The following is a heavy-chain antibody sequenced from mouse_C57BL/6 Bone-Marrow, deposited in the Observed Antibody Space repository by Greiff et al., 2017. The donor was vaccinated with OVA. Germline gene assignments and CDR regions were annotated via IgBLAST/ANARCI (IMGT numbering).Heavy chain of an antibody. CDR3: ARQALRGCYWYFDV. CDR1: GFTFSDYY. D-gene: IGHD1-1*02. V-gene: IGHV5-12*01. CDR2: ISNGGGST. Sequence: EVMLVESGGGLVQPGGSLKLSCAASGFTFSDYYMHWVRQTPEKRLEWVAYISNGGGSTYYPDTVKGRFTISRDNAKNTLYLQMSRLKSEDTAMYYCARQALRGCYWYFDVWGTGTTVTVSS. J-gene: IGHJ1*03.